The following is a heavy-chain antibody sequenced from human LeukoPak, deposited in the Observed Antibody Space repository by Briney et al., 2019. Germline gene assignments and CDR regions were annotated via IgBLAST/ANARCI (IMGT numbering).Heavy chain of an antibody. CDR1: GFTFSSYS. V-gene: IGHV3-21*01. CDR2: ISSSSSYI. Sequence: KSGGSLRLSCAASGFTFSSYSMTWVRQAPGKGLEWVSSISSSSSYIYYADSVKGRFTISRDNAKNSLYLQMNSLRAEDTAVYYCARGITIFGVVIIYYYGMDVWGQGTTVTVSS. J-gene: IGHJ6*02. D-gene: IGHD3-3*01. CDR3: ARGITIFGVVIIYYYGMDV.